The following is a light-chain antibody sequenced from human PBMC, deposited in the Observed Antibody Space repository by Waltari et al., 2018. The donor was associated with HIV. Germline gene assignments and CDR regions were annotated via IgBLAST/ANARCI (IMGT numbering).Light chain of an antibody. J-gene: IGLJ3*02. CDR3: QSADSSGLYWV. CDR1: DLAKKY. V-gene: IGLV3-25*03. CDR2: KDK. Sequence: SYELTQPPSVSVSPGQTASITCGGPDLAKKYVYWYHQKAGQAPLVIMSKDKERPPGIPDRFSGSNSGTTVTLTISPVQSEDEAHYYCQSADSSGLYWVFGGGTKLTVL.